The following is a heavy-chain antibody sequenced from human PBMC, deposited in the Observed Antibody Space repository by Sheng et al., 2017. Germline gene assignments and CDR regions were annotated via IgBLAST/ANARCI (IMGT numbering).Heavy chain of an antibody. J-gene: IGHJ3*02. CDR1: GGSISSGSYY. D-gene: IGHD3-10*01. CDR2: IHTSVST. CDR3: ARWITKAIGAFDI. V-gene: IGHV4-61*02. Sequence: QVQLQESGPGLVKPSQTLSLTCTVSGGSISSGSYYWSWIRQPAGKGLEWIGRIHTSVSTNYNPSLKSRVTTSIDTSKNLFSLKLSSVTAADTAVYYCARWITKAIGAFDIWGQGTMVTVSS.